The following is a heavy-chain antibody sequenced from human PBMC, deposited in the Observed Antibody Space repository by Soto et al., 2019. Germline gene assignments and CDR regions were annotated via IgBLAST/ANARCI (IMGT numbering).Heavy chain of an antibody. CDR1: GFTFSSYW. V-gene: IGHV3-7*03. CDR3: AREPASSIAARKYY. D-gene: IGHD6-6*01. J-gene: IGHJ4*02. Sequence: EVQLVESGGGLVQPGGSLRLSCAASGFTFSSYWMSWVRQAPGKGLEWVANIKQDGSEKYYVDSVKGRFTISRDNAKNSLYLQMNSLRAEDTAVYYCAREPASSIAARKYYWGQGTLVTVSS. CDR2: IKQDGSEK.